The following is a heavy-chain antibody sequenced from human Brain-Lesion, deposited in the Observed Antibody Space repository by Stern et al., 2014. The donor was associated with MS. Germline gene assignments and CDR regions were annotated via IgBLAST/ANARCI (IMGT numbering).Heavy chain of an antibody. J-gene: IGHJ5*02. CDR1: GDSLNSGGHY. D-gene: IGHD1-26*01. CDR3: ASRWSGTYYGQNWFDP. Sequence: QVQLQESGPGLVKPSQTLSLTCTVSGDSLNSGGHYWSWIRQRPGKGLEXVGYIYNSGATFYSPSLKGRVTISLDTSKNQFSLTLSSVTAADTAIYYCASRWSGTYYGQNWFDPWGQGILVTVSS. V-gene: IGHV4-31*03. CDR2: IYNSGAT.